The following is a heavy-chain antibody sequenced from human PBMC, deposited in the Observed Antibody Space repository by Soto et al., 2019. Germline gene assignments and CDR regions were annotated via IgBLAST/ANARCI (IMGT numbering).Heavy chain of an antibody. CDR2: IWYDGSNK. CDR1: GVTFSSYG. CDR3: ARDGYCSGGSCYSVPVFDY. V-gene: IGHV3-33*01. D-gene: IGHD2-15*01. Sequence: QVQLVESGGGVVQPGRSLRLSCAASGVTFSSYGMHWVRQAPGKGLEWVAVIWYDGSNKYYADSVKCRITISRDNSKNTLYLQMNSLRAEDTAVYYCARDGYCSGGSCYSVPVFDYWGQGTLVTVSS. J-gene: IGHJ4*02.